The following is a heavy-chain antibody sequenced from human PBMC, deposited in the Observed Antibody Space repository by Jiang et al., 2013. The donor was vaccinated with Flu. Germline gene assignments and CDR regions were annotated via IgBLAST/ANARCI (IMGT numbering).Heavy chain of an antibody. Sequence: ASGYTFTSYGISWVRQAPGQGLEWMGWISAYNGNTNYAQKLQGRVTMTTDTSTSTAYMELRSLRSDDTAVYYCARDRATVTVSNWFDPWGQGTLVTVSS. CDR1: GYTFTSYG. D-gene: IGHD4-17*01. CDR3: ARDRATVTVSNWFDP. J-gene: IGHJ5*02. V-gene: IGHV1-18*01. CDR2: ISAYNGNT.